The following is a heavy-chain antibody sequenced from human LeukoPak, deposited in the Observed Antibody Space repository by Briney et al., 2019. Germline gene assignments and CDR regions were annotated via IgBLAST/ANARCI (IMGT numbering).Heavy chain of an antibody. CDR3: ARRGWVIDAFDI. D-gene: IGHD2/OR15-2a*01. Sequence: GGSLRLSCAASGFTFSIYSMNWVRQFPGKGLQWVSYISTSSTTIYYADSVKGRFTISRDDAKNSLYLQMNSLRVEDTAVYYCARRGWVIDAFDIWGQGTMVTVSS. CDR2: ISTSSTTI. CDR1: GFTFSIYS. V-gene: IGHV3-48*04. J-gene: IGHJ3*02.